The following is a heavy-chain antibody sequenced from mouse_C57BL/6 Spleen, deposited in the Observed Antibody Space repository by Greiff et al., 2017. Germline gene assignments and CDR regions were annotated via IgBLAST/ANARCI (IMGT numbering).Heavy chain of an antibody. CDR3: FSSITTVDWYFDV. V-gene: IGHV10-1*01. D-gene: IGHD1-1*01. Sequence: EVKLVESGGGLVQPKGSLKLSCAASGFSFNTYAMNWVRQAPGKGLEWVARIRSKSNNYATYYADSVKDRFTISRDDSESMLYLQMNNLKTEDTAMYYCFSSITTVDWYFDVWGTGTTVTVSS. CDR1: GFSFNTYA. J-gene: IGHJ1*03. CDR2: IRSKSNNYAT.